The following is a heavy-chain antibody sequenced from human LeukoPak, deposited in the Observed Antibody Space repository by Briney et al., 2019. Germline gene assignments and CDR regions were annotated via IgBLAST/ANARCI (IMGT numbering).Heavy chain of an antibody. J-gene: IGHJ4*02. Sequence: GGSLRLSCAASGFTFSRYSMNWVRQAPGKGLEWVSYISSSSSTVYYADSLKGRFTISRDNAKNSLYLQMNSLRDEDTAVYYCAKVIREVDMSHDYWGQGALVTVSS. CDR3: AKVIREVDMSHDY. V-gene: IGHV3-48*02. CDR2: ISSSSSTV. D-gene: IGHD5-24*01. CDR1: GFTFSRYS.